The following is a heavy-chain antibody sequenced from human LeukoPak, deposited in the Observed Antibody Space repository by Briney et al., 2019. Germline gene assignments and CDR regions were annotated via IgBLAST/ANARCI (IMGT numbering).Heavy chain of an antibody. J-gene: IGHJ6*03. Sequence: SETLSPTCAVYGGSFSDYYWTWIRQTPGKGLEWIGEMSPSGSSNYNPSLKSRVTLSVDTSKNQFSLKLRSVTAADTAVYYCARGRQDVNMILVVMAGVSYYLGVWSKGTTVTVS. CDR2: MSPSGSS. CDR3: ARGRQDVNMILVVMAGVSYYLGV. V-gene: IGHV4-34*01. D-gene: IGHD3-22*01. CDR1: GGSFSDYY.